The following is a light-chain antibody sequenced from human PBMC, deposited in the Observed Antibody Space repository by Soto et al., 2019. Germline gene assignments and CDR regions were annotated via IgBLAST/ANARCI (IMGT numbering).Light chain of an antibody. CDR1: QSVSSSY. CDR3: QQYGSSPYT. J-gene: IGKJ2*01. CDR2: DAS. V-gene: IGKV3-20*01. Sequence: EIVLTQSPXTLSLSPGERATLSCRASQSVSSSYLAWYQQKPGQAPRLLIYDASSRATGIPDRFSGSGSGTDFTLTISRLEPEDFAVYYCQQYGSSPYTFGQGTKLEIK.